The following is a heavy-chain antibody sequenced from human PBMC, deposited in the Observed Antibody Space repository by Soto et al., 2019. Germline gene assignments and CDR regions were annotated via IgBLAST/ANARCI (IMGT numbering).Heavy chain of an antibody. CDR2: IYWDDDE. CDR3: AHSRNLITEDAQVGDFDS. Sequence: QITLKESGPTQVKPTQTLTLTCSFSGFSLNTDGEGVGWVRQPPGEALEWLALIYWDDDERYSPSLKTRLTITKDPSKNQVVLIMTNMDHVDTATYYCAHSRNLITEDAQVGDFDSWGQGTLVTVSS. V-gene: IGHV2-5*02. J-gene: IGHJ4*02. D-gene: IGHD3-10*01. CDR1: GFSLNTDGEG.